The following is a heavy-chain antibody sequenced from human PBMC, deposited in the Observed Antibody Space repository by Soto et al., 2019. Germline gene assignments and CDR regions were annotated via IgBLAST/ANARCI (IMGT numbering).Heavy chain of an antibody. V-gene: IGHV1-2*02. D-gene: IGHD2-21*02. Sequence: SVNRACKSAGDRFTGYGLHWVRQAPGQGLQWMGWINPKSGATDYAQKFQGRVTMTREMSTNTAYLELSGLRSDDTADDPAVYYCAKSNYGGDEYSQYGLDVWGPGTTVTVSS. CDR3: VYYCAKSNYGGDEYSQYGLDV. CDR1: GDRFTGYG. J-gene: IGHJ6*02. CDR2: INPKSGAT.